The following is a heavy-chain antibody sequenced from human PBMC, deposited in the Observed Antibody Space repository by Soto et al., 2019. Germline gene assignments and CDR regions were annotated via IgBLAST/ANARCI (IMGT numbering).Heavy chain of an antibody. V-gene: IGHV3-15*07. J-gene: IGHJ6*02. D-gene: IGHD3-3*01. CDR2: IKSKTDGGTT. CDR1: GFTFSNAW. Sequence: GGSLRLSCAASGFTFSNAWMNWVRQAPGKGLEWVGRIKSKTDGGTTDYAAPVKGRFTISRDDSKNTLYLQMNSLKTEDTAVYYCTTAPPELRFLEWLSSDYYYYYGMDVWGQGTTVTVSS. CDR3: TTAPPELRFLEWLSSDYYYYYGMDV.